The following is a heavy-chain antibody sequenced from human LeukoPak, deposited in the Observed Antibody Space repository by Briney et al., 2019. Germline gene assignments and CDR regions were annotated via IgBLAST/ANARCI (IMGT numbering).Heavy chain of an antibody. CDR1: GYTFTNFG. J-gene: IGHJ4*02. V-gene: IGHV1-18*01. CDR3: VRGSHDNSGYFVY. CDR2: ISTYTDNT. Sequence: ASVKVSCKASGYTFTNFGLSWVRQAPGQGLEWMGWISTYTDNTNYAQSLQGRVTMTADTSTNTAYMELRSLRSDDTAVYYCVRGSHDNSGYFVYWGQGTLVTVSS. D-gene: IGHD3-22*01.